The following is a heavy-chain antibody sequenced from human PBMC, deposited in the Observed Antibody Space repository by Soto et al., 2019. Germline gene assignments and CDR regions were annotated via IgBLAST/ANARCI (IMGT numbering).Heavy chain of an antibody. CDR1: GGSISSGDYY. CDR2: IYYSGST. V-gene: IGHV4-30-4*01. Sequence: PSETLSLTCTVSGGSISSGDYYWSWIRQPPGKGLEWIGYIYYSGSTYYNPSLKSRVTISVDTSKNQFSLKLSSVTAADTAVYYCARVGYSGYDFDQWGQGTLVTVSS. D-gene: IGHD5-12*01. CDR3: ARVGYSGYDFDQ. J-gene: IGHJ4*02.